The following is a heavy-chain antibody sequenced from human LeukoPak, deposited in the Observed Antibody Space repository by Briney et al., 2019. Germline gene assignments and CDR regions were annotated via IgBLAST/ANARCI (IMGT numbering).Heavy chain of an antibody. CDR3: ARPGYSGNYPIDY. J-gene: IGHJ4*02. CDR2: INPNSGGT. V-gene: IGHV1-2*02. Sequence: GASVKVSCKASGYTFTGYYMHWVRQAPGQGLEWMGWINPNSGGTNYAQKFQGRVTMTRDTSISTAYMELFSLTSDDTAVYYCARPGYSGNYPIDYWGQGTLVTVSS. D-gene: IGHD1-26*01. CDR1: GYTFTGYY.